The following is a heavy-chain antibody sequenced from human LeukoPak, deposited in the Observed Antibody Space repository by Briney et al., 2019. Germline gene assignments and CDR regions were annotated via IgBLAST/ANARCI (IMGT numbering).Heavy chain of an antibody. V-gene: IGHV3-21*01. Sequence: GGSLRLSCAASGFTLSSYSMNWVRQAPGKGLEWVSSISSSSSYIYYADSVKGRFTISRDNAKNSLYLQMNSLRAEDTAVYYCAREGCSSTSCPLLYYMDVWGKGTTVTVSS. D-gene: IGHD2-2*01. CDR1: GFTLSSYS. J-gene: IGHJ6*03. CDR3: AREGCSSTSCPLLYYMDV. CDR2: ISSSSSYI.